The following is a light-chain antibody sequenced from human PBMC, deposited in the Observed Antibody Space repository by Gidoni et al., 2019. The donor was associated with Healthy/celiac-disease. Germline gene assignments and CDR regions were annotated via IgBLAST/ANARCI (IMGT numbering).Light chain of an antibody. CDR2: GAS. Sequence: IVLTQSPGTLSLSPGERATLSCRASQSVSSSYLAWYQQKPGQAPRLRIYGASSRATGIPDRFSGSGSGTDFTLTISRLEPEDFAVYYCQQYGSSPRTFGQGTKLEIK. V-gene: IGKV3-20*01. CDR1: QSVSSSY. CDR3: QQYGSSPRT. J-gene: IGKJ2*01.